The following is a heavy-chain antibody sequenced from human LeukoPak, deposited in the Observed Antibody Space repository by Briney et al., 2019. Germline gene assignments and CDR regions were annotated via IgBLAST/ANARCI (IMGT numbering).Heavy chain of an antibody. CDR3: AKDAAHGFHGGNPLFDY. V-gene: IGHV3-11*01. CDR2: ISSTSGTT. J-gene: IGHJ4*02. Sequence: GGSLRLSCEASGFDFSDSYMSWIRQAPGKGLEWVSYISSTSGTTYFADSVKGRFTISRDNAKNSMYLQMNSLRAEGTAVYYCAKDAAHGFHGGNPLFDYWGQGTLVAVSS. CDR1: GFDFSDSY. D-gene: IGHD4-23*01.